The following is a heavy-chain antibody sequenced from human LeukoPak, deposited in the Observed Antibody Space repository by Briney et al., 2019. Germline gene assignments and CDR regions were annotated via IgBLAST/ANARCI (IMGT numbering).Heavy chain of an antibody. D-gene: IGHD2-2*01. J-gene: IGHJ5*02. V-gene: IGHV3-48*01. CDR2: ISTSSGSI. CDR3: ARGRVVVPAAHEDNWFDP. CDR1: GFTFSTSN. Sequence: GGSLRLSCAASGFTFSTSNTNWVRQAPGKGLEWVSYISTSSGSIYYADSVKGRFTISRDDAKNSLYLQMNSLRADDTAVYYCARGRVVVPAAHEDNWFDPWGQGTLVTVSS.